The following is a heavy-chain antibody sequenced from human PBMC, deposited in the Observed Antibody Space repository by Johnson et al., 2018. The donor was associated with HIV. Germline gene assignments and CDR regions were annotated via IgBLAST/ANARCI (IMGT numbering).Heavy chain of an antibody. CDR1: GFTFSSYA. CDR3: ARDRKWVAARSGDAFDI. V-gene: IGHV3-30*04. Sequence: QVQLVESGGGVVQPGRSLRLSCAASGFTFSSYAMHWVRQAPGKGLEWVAVISYDGSNKYYADSVKGRFTISRDNSKNTLHLQMNSLRAEDTAVYYCARDRKWVAARSGDAFDIWGQGTMVTVSS. D-gene: IGHD6-6*01. CDR2: ISYDGSNK. J-gene: IGHJ3*02.